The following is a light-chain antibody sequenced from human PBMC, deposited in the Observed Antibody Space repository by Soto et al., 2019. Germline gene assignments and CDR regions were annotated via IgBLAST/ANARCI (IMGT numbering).Light chain of an antibody. CDR2: QDS. Sequence: SYELTQPPSVSVSPGQTASITCSGDKLGDKYAFWYQQKPGQSPGLVIYQDSKRHSGIPERFSVSKAGNTATLTISGTQAMDEADYYCQAWESSTVVFGGGTQLTVL. V-gene: IGLV3-1*01. CDR3: QAWESSTVV. J-gene: IGLJ2*01. CDR1: KLGDKY.